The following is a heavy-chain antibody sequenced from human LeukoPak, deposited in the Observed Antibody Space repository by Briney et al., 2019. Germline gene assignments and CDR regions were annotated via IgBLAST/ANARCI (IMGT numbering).Heavy chain of an antibody. CDR2: INQDAREI. D-gene: IGHD2-21*02. CDR3: ATDRDNSDWQKRFDS. J-gene: IGHJ4*02. V-gene: IGHV3-7*01. Sequence: PGGPLRLSCAAAGFTFSRYWMNWYRQAPGKGLEWVGNINQDAREINYVDSVRGRFTISRDNAKNSLHLQMNSLRAEDTAVYYCATDRDNSDWQKRFDSWGQGTLVTVSS. CDR1: GFTFSRYW.